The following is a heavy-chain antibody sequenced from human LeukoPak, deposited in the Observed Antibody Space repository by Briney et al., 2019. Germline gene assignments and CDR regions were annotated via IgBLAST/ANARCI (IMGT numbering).Heavy chain of an antibody. CDR2: IYYRGNT. Sequence: SETLSLTCTVSGGSISGSSYYWGWIRQPPGKGLEWIGTIYYRGNTYYNPSLKSRVSISVDTSKNQFSLKLSSVTAADTAVYYCARGAKANYYYYYMDVWGKGTTVTVSS. V-gene: IGHV4-39*07. J-gene: IGHJ6*03. CDR3: ARGAKANYYYYYMDV. CDR1: GGSISGSSYY.